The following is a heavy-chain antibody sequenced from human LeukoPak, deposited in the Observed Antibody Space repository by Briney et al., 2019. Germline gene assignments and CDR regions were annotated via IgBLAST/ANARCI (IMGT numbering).Heavy chain of an antibody. Sequence: PGRSLRLSCGASGFTFDDYWMSWVRQAPGKGLEWVAVISYDGSNKYYADSVKGRFTISRDNSKNTLYLQMNSLRAEDTALYYCARVSQRKYFQYWGQGTLVTVSS. J-gene: IGHJ1*01. CDR3: ARVSQRKYFQY. D-gene: IGHD6-25*01. CDR1: GFTFDDYW. CDR2: ISYDGSNK. V-gene: IGHV3-30*03.